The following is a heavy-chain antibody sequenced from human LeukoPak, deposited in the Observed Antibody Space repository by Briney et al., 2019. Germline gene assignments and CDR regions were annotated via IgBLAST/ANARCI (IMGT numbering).Heavy chain of an antibody. CDR2: IYYSGTT. J-gene: IGHJ4*02. Sequence: SETLSLTCTVSGGSISSGGYYWSWIRQHPGKGLEWIGYIYYSGTTYYNPSLKSRLTISVDTPKNQFSLRLSSVTAADTAVYFCARNPVTAQLYFDYWGQGTLVTVSS. D-gene: IGHD2-21*02. V-gene: IGHV4-31*03. CDR1: GGSISSGGYY. CDR3: ARNPVTAQLYFDY.